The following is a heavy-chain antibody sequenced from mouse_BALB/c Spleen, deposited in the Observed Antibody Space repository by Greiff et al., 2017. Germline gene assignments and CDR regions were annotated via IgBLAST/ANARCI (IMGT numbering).Heavy chain of an antibody. J-gene: IGHJ4*01. CDR3: ARGLRGAMDY. CDR1: GFNIKDTY. Sequence: EVQLQQSGAELVKPGASVKLSCTASGFNIKDTYMHWVKQRPEQGLEWIGRIDPANGNTKYDPKFQGKATITADTSTNTAYLQLSSLTSEDTAVYYCARGLRGAMDYWGQGTSVTVSS. V-gene: IGHV14-3*02. CDR2: IDPANGNT. D-gene: IGHD2-4*01.